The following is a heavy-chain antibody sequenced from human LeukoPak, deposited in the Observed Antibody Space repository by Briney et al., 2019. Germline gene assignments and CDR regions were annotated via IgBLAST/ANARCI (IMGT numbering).Heavy chain of an antibody. CDR3: ARVYSTNYYGSGARPSLFDY. V-gene: IGHV1-18*01. Sequence: ASVKVSCKASGYTFTSYGFSWVRQAPGQGLEWMGWISTYYGNTNYAQKLQDRVTMTTDTSTSTAYMELTSLRSDDTAVYYCARVYSTNYYGSGARPSLFDYWGQGTVVTVSS. CDR2: ISTYYGNT. CDR1: GYTFTSYG. J-gene: IGHJ4*02. D-gene: IGHD3-10*01.